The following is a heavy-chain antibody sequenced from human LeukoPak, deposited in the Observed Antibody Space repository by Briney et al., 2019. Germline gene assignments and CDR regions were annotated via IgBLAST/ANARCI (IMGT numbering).Heavy chain of an antibody. CDR1: GGSISSYY. D-gene: IGHD3-3*01. V-gene: IGHV4-59*01. CDR2: IYYSGST. J-gene: IGHJ3*02. Sequence: SETLSLTCTVSGGSISSYYWSWIRQPPGKGLEWIGYIYYSGSTNYNPSLESRVTISVDTSKNQFSLKLSSVTAADTAVYYCAREKRRITIFGVVTPGDAFDIWGQGTMVTVSS. CDR3: AREKRRITIFGVVTPGDAFDI.